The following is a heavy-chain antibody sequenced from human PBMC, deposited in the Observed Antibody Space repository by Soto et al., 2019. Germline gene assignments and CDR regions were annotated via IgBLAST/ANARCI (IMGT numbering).Heavy chain of an antibody. CDR1: GYSFTSYA. Sequence: QVQLVQSGAEVKKPGASVKVSCRASGYSFTSYALSWVRQAPGQRLEWMGWINVGNGNTKYSQKFQGRVTITRDTSANTAYMELSSLRPADTAVYYCARVVFDFWSGYLDLWGQGTLVTVSS. V-gene: IGHV1-3*01. D-gene: IGHD3-3*01. J-gene: IGHJ4*02. CDR2: INVGNGNT. CDR3: ARVVFDFWSGYLDL.